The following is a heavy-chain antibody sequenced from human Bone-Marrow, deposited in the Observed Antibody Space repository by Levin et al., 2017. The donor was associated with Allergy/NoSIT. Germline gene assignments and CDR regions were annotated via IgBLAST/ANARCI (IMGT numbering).Heavy chain of an antibody. CDR2: ISSSSSLM. D-gene: IGHD1-26*01. CDR1: GFTFSSYS. CDR3: MRCGSGGTILDRNDH. J-gene: IGHJ4*02. V-gene: IGHV3-21*01. Sequence: GESLKISCAASGFTFSSYSMNWVRQAPGKGLEWVSSISSSSSLMFYGDSVKGRFTISRDNAKNSLYLQMNSLGAEDTAMYYCMRCGSGGTILDRNDHWGQGTLVTVSS.